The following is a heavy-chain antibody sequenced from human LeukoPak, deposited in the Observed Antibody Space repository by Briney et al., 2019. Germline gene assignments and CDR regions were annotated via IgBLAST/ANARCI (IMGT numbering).Heavy chain of an antibody. CDR3: ARFQIVFGENYYYYMDV. V-gene: IGHV3-48*03. CDR2: ISSSGSTI. J-gene: IGHJ6*03. CDR1: GFTFSSYE. D-gene: IGHD3-10*01. Sequence: SGGSLRLSCAASGFTFSSYEMNWVRQAPGKGLEWVSYISSSGSTIYYADSVKGRFTISRDNAKNSLYLQMNSLRAEDTAVYYCARFQIVFGENYYYYMDVWGKGTTVTVSS.